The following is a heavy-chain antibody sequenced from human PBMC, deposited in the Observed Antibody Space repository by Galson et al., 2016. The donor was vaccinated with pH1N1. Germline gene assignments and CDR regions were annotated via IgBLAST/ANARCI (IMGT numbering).Heavy chain of an antibody. Sequence: SLRLSCAASGFTFRTYAMHWVRQAPGKGLEYVSGINNLGGSTYYANSVKGRFTISRDNSKNTVYLQMNSLRPEDTAVYYCASPAGSDYYDTSGYYSHWGQGTLVTVSS. CDR2: INNLGGST. CDR3: ASPAGSDYYDTSGYYSH. D-gene: IGHD3-22*01. J-gene: IGHJ4*01. CDR1: GFTFRTYA. V-gene: IGHV3-64*01.